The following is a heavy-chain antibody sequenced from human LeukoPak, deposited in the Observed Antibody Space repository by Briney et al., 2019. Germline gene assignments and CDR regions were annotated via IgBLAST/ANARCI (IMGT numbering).Heavy chain of an antibody. J-gene: IGHJ3*02. CDR1: GYTFTSYG. Sequence: ASVKVSCKASGYTFTSYGISWVRQAPGQGLEWMGWISAYNGNTNYAQKLQGRVTMTTDTSTSTAYMELRSLRSDDTAVYYCARVGAPDSSGDAFDIWGQGTMVTVSS. CDR2: ISAYNGNT. CDR3: ARVGAPDSSGDAFDI. D-gene: IGHD3-22*01. V-gene: IGHV1-18*01.